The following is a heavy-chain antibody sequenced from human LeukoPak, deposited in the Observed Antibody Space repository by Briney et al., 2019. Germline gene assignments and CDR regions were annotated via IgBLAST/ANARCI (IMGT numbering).Heavy chain of an antibody. CDR3: AKDHGLSSGWSDYSYFDL. CDR2: TYYRSKWYN. J-gene: IGHJ2*01. V-gene: IGHV6-1*01. CDR1: GDSVSSNSAA. Sequence: SQTLSLTCAISGDSVSSNSAAWNWIRQSPSRGLEWLGRTYYRSKWYNDYAVSVKSRITINPDTSKNQFSLQLNSVTPEDTAVYYCAKDHGLSSGWSDYSYFDLWGRGTLVTVSS. D-gene: IGHD6-19*01.